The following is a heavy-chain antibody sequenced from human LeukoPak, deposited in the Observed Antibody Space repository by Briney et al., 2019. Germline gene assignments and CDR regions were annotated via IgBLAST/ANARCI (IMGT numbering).Heavy chain of an antibody. CDR3: ARRRGGGVIVHFDY. CDR2: IYHSGST. V-gene: IGHV4-38-2*02. CDR1: GDSLSSGNFY. Sequence: PSETLSLTCTVSGDSLSSGNFYWTWIRQPPGKGLEWIGSIYHSGSTYYNPSLKSRVTISVDTSKNQFSLKLSSVTAADTAVYYCARRRGGGVIVHFDYWGQGTLVTVSS. D-gene: IGHD3-16*02. J-gene: IGHJ4*02.